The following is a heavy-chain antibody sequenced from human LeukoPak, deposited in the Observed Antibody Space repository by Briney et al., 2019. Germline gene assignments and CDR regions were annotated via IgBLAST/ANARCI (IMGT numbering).Heavy chain of an antibody. J-gene: IGHJ4*02. CDR1: GGSFSGYY. D-gene: IGHD3-10*01. CDR3: ARGKKYYYGSGSYYNKNPFDY. V-gene: IGHV4-34*01. CDR2: INHSGST. Sequence: SETLSLTCAVYGGSFSGYYWSWIRQPPGKGLEWIGEINHSGSTNYNPSLKSRVTISVDTSKNQFSLKLSSLTAADTAVYYCARGKKYYYGSGSYYNKNPFDYWGQGTLVTVSS.